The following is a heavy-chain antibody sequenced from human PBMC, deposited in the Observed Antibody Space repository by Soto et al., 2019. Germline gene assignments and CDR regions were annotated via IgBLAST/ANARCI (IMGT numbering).Heavy chain of an antibody. V-gene: IGHV6-1*01. J-gene: IGHJ4*02. CDR2: TYYRSKWYN. CDR1: GDSVSSNSAA. Sequence: SQTLSLTCAISGDSVSSNSAAWNWIRQSTSRGLEWLGRTYYRSKWYNDYAVSVKSRITINPDTSKNQFSLHLNSVTPEDTAVYYCARDFLAYYDILTGYYGPNYFDYWGQGTLVTVSS. D-gene: IGHD3-9*01. CDR3: ARDFLAYYDILTGYYGPNYFDY.